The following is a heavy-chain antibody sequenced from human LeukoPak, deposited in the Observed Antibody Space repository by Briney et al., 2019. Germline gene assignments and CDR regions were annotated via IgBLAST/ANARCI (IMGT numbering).Heavy chain of an antibody. Sequence: SETLSLTCAVSGGSVSGYYWSWVRQFPGRSLEWIGYIHYSGRTNYNPSLKSRITLSLETSSNQISLELKSVTSADTALYYCVRDSGYSSSWYLIDDDFDIWGQGTMVIVSA. CDR3: VRDSGYSSSWYLIDDDFDI. D-gene: IGHD6-13*01. CDR2: IHYSGRT. V-gene: IGHV4-59*02. J-gene: IGHJ3*02. CDR1: GGSVSGYY.